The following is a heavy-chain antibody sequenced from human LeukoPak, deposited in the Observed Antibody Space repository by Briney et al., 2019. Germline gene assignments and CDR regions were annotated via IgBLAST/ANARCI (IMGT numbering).Heavy chain of an antibody. CDR3: AREHLVDGWFDP. CDR1: GGSISSGDYY. D-gene: IGHD3-16*01. CDR2: IYYSGST. V-gene: IGHV4-30-4*08. Sequence: SQTLSLTCTVSGGSISSGDYYWSWIRQPPGKGLEWIGYIYYSGSTYYNPSLKSRVTISVDTSKNQFSLKLSSVTAADTAVYYCAREHLVDGWFDPWGQGTLVTVSS. J-gene: IGHJ5*02.